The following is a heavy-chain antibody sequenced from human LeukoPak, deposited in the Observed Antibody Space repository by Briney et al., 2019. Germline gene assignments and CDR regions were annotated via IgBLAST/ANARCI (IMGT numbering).Heavy chain of an antibody. Sequence: SETLSLTCAVYGGSFSGYYWSWIRQPPGRGLEWIGEINHSGGTNYNPSLKSRVIISVDTSKNQFSLKLSSVTAADTAVYYCARGGARSRRGMDVWGKGTTVTVSS. J-gene: IGHJ6*04. CDR3: ARGGARSRRGMDV. CDR1: GGSFSGYY. V-gene: IGHV4-34*01. D-gene: IGHD3-10*01. CDR2: INHSGGT.